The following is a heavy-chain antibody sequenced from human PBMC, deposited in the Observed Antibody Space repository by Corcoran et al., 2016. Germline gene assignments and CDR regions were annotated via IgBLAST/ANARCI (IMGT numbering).Heavy chain of an antibody. V-gene: IGHV1-8*01. Sequence: QVQLVQSGAEVKKPGASVKVSCKASGYTFTSYDINWVRQATGQGLEWMGWMNPNSGNTGYAQKFQGRVTMTRNTSISTAYMELSSLRSEDTAVYYSPSEVFRYCCGGSCYRDNWFDPWGQGTLVTVSS. CDR1: GYTFTSYD. D-gene: IGHD2-15*01. CDR3: PSEVFRYCCGGSCYRDNWFDP. J-gene: IGHJ5*02. CDR2: MNPNSGNT.